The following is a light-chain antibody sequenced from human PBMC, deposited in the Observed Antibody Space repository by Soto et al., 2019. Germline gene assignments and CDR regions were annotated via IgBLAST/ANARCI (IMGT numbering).Light chain of an antibody. CDR2: VAS. V-gene: IGKV1-17*01. J-gene: IGKJ4*01. Sequence: DIQMTQSPSSLSASVGDRVTITCRASQGIRNDLAWYQEKPGKAPKRLIYVASRLQSGVPSRFSGSGSGTEFAHPISSLQPEDSATYYCLQQNSYPLTFGGGTKVEIK. CDR3: LQQNSYPLT. CDR1: QGIRND.